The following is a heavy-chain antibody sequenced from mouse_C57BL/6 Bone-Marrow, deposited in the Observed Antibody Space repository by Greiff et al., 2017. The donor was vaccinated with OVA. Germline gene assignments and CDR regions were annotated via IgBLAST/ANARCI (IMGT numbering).Heavy chain of an antibody. Sequence: VQLQQSGPELVKPGASVKISCKASGYSFTGYYMNWVKQSPEKSLEWIGEINPSTGGTTYNQKFKAKATLTVDKSSSTAYMQLKSLTSEDSAVYYCARKENYGYEDLDYGGQGTTPPASP. V-gene: IGHV1-42*01. J-gene: IGHJ2*01. CDR2: INPSTGGT. CDR1: GYSFTGYY. CDR3: ARKENYGYEDLDY. D-gene: IGHD2-14*01.